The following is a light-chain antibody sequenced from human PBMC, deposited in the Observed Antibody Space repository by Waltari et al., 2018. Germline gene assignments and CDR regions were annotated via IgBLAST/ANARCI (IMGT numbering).Light chain of an antibody. CDR2: GGG. J-gene: IGLJ3*02. Sequence: SCEERVPGDGRKRVVYGGGKRAWGVSKRCSGSKSGNTASLTIAGLQAEDEADYYCCSCAGSSWVFGGGTKLTVL. V-gene: IGLV2-23*01. CDR3: CSCAGSSWV.